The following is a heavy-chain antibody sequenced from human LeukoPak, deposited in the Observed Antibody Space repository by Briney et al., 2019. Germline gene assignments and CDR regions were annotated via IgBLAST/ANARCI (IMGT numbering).Heavy chain of an antibody. CDR1: GFTFDTFA. V-gene: IGHV3-23*01. CDR3: AKGVYSTTYLAWFDP. Sequence: PGGSLRLSCTASGFTFDTFATSWLRQAPGGGLEWVSAISGSGLSTYFTDSVKGRFSISRDNSQNTVYLQMNSLRAEDTALYYCAKGVYSTTYLAWFDPWGQGTLVTVSS. J-gene: IGHJ5*02. D-gene: IGHD6-13*01. CDR2: ISGSGLST.